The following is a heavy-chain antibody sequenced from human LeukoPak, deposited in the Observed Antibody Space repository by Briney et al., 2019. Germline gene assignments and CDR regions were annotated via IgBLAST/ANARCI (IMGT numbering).Heavy chain of an antibody. CDR1: GFTFNNYW. D-gene: IGHD5-24*01. V-gene: IGHV3-74*01. Sequence: PGGSLRLSCAATGFTFNNYWMPWVRQAPGKELVWVSRINSDGSSTSYADFVKGRFTISRDNVKNTLYLQMNSLRAEDTAVYYCARDINGYNAYYMDVWGKGTTVTISS. J-gene: IGHJ6*03. CDR3: ARDINGYNAYYMDV. CDR2: INSDGSST.